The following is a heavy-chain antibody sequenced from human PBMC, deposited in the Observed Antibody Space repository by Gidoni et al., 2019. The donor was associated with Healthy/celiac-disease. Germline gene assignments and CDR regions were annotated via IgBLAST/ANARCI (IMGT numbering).Heavy chain of an antibody. D-gene: IGHD2-21*01. CDR2: IRSKAYGGTT. CDR1: GFTFGDYA. Sequence: EVQLVESGGGLVKPGRSLRLSCTASGFTFGDYAMSWFRQAPGKGLEWVGFIRSKAYGGTTEYAASVKGRFTISRDDSKSIAYLQMNSLKTEDTAVYYCTSSEGYCGGDCYVFDPWGQGTLVTVSS. V-gene: IGHV3-49*05. CDR3: TSSEGYCGGDCYVFDP. J-gene: IGHJ5*02.